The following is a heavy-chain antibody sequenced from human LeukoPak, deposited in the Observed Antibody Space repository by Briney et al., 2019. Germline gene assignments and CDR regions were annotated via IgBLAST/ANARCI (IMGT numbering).Heavy chain of an antibody. CDR2: FHTGGSA. CDR3: AREEYYDDSGYYFRYFDS. Sequence: SQTLSLTCSVSGGSISSDNYYWPWIRQPAGKGLEWIGRFHTGGSAHYNPSLKSRVTISVDTSKNQFSLRLNSVTAADTAIYYCAREEYYDDSGYYFRYFDSWGQGTLVTVSS. D-gene: IGHD3-22*01. V-gene: IGHV4-61*02. CDR1: GGSISSDNYY. J-gene: IGHJ4*02.